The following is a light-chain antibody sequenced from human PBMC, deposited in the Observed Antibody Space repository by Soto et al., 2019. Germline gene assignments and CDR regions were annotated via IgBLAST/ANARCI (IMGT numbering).Light chain of an antibody. Sequence: QAVVTQPPSASGTPGQRVTISCSGSSSNIGSNYVYWYQQLPGTAPKLLIYSNNQRPSGVPDRFSGSKSGTSASLAISGLRSEDEADYYCAAWDDSLSGWVFGGGTKLIVL. V-gene: IGLV1-47*02. CDR2: SNN. CDR3: AAWDDSLSGWV. J-gene: IGLJ3*02. CDR1: SSNIGSNY.